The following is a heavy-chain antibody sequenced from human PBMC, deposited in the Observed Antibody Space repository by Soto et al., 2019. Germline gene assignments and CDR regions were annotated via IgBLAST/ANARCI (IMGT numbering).Heavy chain of an antibody. J-gene: IGHJ4*02. CDR3: ARHTPLLCEGVAPFDS. CDR2: VYPGDSET. V-gene: IGHV5-51*01. CDR1: GYSFTTYW. D-gene: IGHD2-21*01. Sequence: GESLKISCKGSGYSFTTYWIGWVRQMPGKGLEWMGIVYPGDSETRYSPSFQGQVTISADKSISTAYLQWSSLKASDTAMYYCARHTPLLCEGVAPFDSGGQETLVTVSS.